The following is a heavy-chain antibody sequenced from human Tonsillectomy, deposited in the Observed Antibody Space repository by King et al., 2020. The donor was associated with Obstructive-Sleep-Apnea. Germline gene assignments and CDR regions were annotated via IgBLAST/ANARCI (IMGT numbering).Heavy chain of an antibody. V-gene: IGHV5-51*01. D-gene: IGHD2-21*01. CDR1: GYHFVDYW. J-gene: IGHJ5*02. CDR2: IYPGDSDT. CDR3: ARHPGGPVGIAP. Sequence: QLVQSGVAVKKPGESLKISCQGSGYHFVDYWIGWVRQQPGQGLEWMGIIYPGDSDTRYSPSFQGQVTISADKSSRTAYLQWSSLKPSDTAIYYCARHPGGPVGIAPWGQGPLLPVPS.